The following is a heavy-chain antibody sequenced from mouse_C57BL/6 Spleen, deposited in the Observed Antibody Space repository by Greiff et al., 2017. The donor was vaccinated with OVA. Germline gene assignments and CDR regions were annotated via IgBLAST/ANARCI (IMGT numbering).Heavy chain of an antibody. J-gene: IGHJ2*01. V-gene: IGHV1-82*01. CDR1: GYAFSSSW. D-gene: IGHD1-1*01. Sequence: QVQLKQSGPELVKPGASVKISCKASGYAFSSSWMNWVKQRPGKGLEWIGRIYPGDGDTNYNGKFKGKATLTADKSSSTAYMQLSSLTSEDSAVYFCARKGITSFDYWGQGTTLTVSS. CDR3: ARKGITSFDY. CDR2: IYPGDGDT.